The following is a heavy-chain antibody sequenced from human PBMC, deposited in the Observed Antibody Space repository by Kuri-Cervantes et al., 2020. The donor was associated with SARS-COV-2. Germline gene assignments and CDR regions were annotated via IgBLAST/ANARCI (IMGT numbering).Heavy chain of an antibody. CDR3: ARESPLLDAFDI. J-gene: IGHJ3*02. CDR2: INSDGSST. Sequence: GESLKISCAASGFTFSSHWMHWVRQAPGKGLVWVSHINSDGSSTSYADSVKGRFTISRDNSKNTLYLQMNSLRAEDTAVYYCARESPLLDAFDIWGQGTMVTVSS. CDR1: GFTFSSHW. V-gene: IGHV3-74*01.